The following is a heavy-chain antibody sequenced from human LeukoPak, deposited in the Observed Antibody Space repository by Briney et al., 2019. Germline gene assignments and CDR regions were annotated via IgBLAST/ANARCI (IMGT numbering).Heavy chain of an antibody. CDR1: GGSISSYY. J-gene: IGHJ3*02. CDR2: IYYSGST. D-gene: IGHD3-22*01. Sequence: SETLSLTCTVSGGSISSYYWSWIRQPPGKGLEWIGYIYYSGSTNYNPSLKSRVTISVDTSKNQFSLKLSSVTAADTAVYYCARDREDDSSGSWAFDIWGQGTMVTVSS. V-gene: IGHV4-59*01. CDR3: ARDREDDSSGSWAFDI.